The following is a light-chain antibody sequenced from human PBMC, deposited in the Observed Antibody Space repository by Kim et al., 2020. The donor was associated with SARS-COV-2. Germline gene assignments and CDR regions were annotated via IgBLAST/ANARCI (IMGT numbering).Light chain of an antibody. CDR2: WSS. Sequence: AVSVGEGATINGKSSQSVSNKLVWYQQKPGQPPKLLIRWSSDRESGVPDRFSGSGSGTDFTLTISSLQAEDVAVYYCQQYHNLPYTFGQGTKLEI. CDR3: QQYHNLPYT. J-gene: IGKJ2*01. V-gene: IGKV4-1*01. CDR1: QSVSNK.